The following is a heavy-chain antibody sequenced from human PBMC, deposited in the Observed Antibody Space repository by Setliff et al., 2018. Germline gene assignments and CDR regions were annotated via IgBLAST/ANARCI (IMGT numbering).Heavy chain of an antibody. D-gene: IGHD2-2*01. V-gene: IGHV1-69*13. CDR2: IIPLFGTS. Sequence: GASVKVSCKTAGGSFSSFAFSWVRQAPGQGLVWMGRIIPLFGTSSYAQEFQGRVTLSADESTTTAYLELRSLTSDDTAVYFCARLVRFCIRTSCQRLSGGDFWGQGTLVTVSS. CDR3: ARLVRFCIRTSCQRLSGGDF. CDR1: GGSFSSFA. J-gene: IGHJ4*02.